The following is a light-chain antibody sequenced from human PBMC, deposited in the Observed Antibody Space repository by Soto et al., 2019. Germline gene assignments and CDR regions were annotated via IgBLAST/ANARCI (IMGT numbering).Light chain of an antibody. J-gene: IGKJ5*01. V-gene: IGKV3-11*01. CDR2: DAY. CDR1: QSVSSY. CDR3: QQRHMWPIT. Sequence: EIVLTQSPGTLSLSPGERSTLSCRASQSVSSYLAWYQQKPGQAPRLLIYDAYNRATGIPPRFSGSGSGTDFTLTISSLEPEDSAVYYCQQRHMWPITFGQGTRLEI.